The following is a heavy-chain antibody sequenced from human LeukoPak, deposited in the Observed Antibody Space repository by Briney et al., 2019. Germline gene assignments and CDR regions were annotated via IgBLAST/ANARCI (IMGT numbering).Heavy chain of an antibody. Sequence: GGSLRLSCAASGFTFSSYSMNWVRQAPGKGLEWVSSISSSSSYIYYADSVKGRFTISRDNAKNSLYLQMNSLRAEDTAVYYCARDPNGNYVGAFDFQRWGQGTLVTVSS. D-gene: IGHD4-17*01. CDR3: ARDPNGNYVGAFDFQR. J-gene: IGHJ1*01. CDR1: GFTFSSYS. CDR2: ISSSSSYI. V-gene: IGHV3-21*01.